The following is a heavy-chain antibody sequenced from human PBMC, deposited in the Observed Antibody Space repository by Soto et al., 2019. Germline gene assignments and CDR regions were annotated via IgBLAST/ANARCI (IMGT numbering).Heavy chain of an antibody. CDR3: AKDRGTRRGAFEV. J-gene: IGHJ3*01. D-gene: IGHD3-10*01. CDR1: GHSIRIASYS. V-gene: IGHV4-30-2*01. CDR2: ITHQGFT. Sequence: QLQLQESGSGLVKTSQTLSLTCAVSGHSIRIASYSWSWIRQPPGKGLEWVAYITHQGFTYFNPSLKSRLSIPVDTSKTQVSLTLTSVTAADTAVYYCAKDRGTRRGAFEVWGRGAMVTVSS.